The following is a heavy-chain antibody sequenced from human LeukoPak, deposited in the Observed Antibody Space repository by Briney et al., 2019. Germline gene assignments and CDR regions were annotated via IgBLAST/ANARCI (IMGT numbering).Heavy chain of an antibody. CDR2: IYYSWST. J-gene: IGHJ6*02. CDR1: GGSISSYY. D-gene: IGHD3-3*01. V-gene: IGHV4-59*08. Sequence: PSETLSLTCTGSGGSISSYYWSWLRQPPGKGLEWIGYIYYSWSTNYNPSLKSRVTISVDTSKNQFSLKLSSVTAADTAVYYCARHGDQSYYDFGSGSEYYYYGMDVWGQGTTVTVSS. CDR3: ARHGDQSYYDFGSGSEYYYYGMDV.